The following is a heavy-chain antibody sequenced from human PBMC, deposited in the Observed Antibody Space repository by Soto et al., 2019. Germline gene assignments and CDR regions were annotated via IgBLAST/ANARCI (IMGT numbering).Heavy chain of an antibody. J-gene: IGHJ6*02. Sequence: KASGYTLTRYDMPWGGRAPRQGLEWMGWIDPNSGGTNYAQKFQGWVTMTRDTSISTAYMELSRLRSDDTAVYYCARDITMIVVAYYYYGMDVWGQGTTVTV. CDR1: GYTLTRYD. CDR2: IDPNSGGT. V-gene: IGHV1-2*04. CDR3: ARDITMIVVAYYYYGMDV. D-gene: IGHD3-22*01.